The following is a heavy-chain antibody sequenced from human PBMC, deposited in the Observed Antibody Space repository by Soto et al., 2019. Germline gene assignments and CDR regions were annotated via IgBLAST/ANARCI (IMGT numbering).Heavy chain of an antibody. CDR2: IYYSGSP. J-gene: IGHJ4*02. CDR3: ARLRWEQTYFDY. D-gene: IGHD1-26*01. CDR1: GGSISSSSYY. Sequence: QLQLQESGPGLVKPSETLSLTCTVSGGSISSSSYYWGWIRQPPGKGLEWIGSIYYSGSPYYNPSLKSRVTISVDTSKYQFSLKLSSVTAADTAVYYCARLRWEQTYFDYWGQGTLVTVSS. V-gene: IGHV4-39*01.